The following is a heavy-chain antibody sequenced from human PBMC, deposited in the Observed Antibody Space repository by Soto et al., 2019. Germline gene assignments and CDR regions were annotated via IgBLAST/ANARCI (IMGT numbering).Heavy chain of an antibody. J-gene: IGHJ4*02. V-gene: IGHV4-39*01. CDR1: GGSISSSSYY. Sequence: SETLSLTCTVSGGSISSSSYYWGWIRQPPGKRLEWIGSIYYSGSTYYNPSLRSRVTISVDTSKNQFSLKLSSVTAADTAVYYCARRADGNLDYWGQGPLVTVSS. CDR3: ARRADGNLDY. D-gene: IGHD4-17*01. CDR2: IYYSGST.